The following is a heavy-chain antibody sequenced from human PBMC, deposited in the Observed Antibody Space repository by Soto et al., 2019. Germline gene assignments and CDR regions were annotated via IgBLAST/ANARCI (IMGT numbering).Heavy chain of an antibody. CDR3: ARKAVGATETFDY. D-gene: IGHD1-26*01. Sequence: ASVKVSCKASGYTFTGYYMHWVRQAPGQGLEWMGWINPNSGGTNYAQKFQGRVTMTRDMSISTAYMELSRLRSDDTAVYYCARKAVGATETFDYWGQGTLVTVSS. CDR1: GYTFTGYY. J-gene: IGHJ4*02. V-gene: IGHV1-2*02. CDR2: INPNSGGT.